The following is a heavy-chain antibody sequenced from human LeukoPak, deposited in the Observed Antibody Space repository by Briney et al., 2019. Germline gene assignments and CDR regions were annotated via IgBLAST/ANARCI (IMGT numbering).Heavy chain of an antibody. CDR1: EFAFRNYV. V-gene: IGHV3-23*01. CDR2: ISTAGNT. CDR3: ARDFSPSVAVAGADF. Sequence: GGSLRLSCAASEFAFRNYVMSWVRQSPARGLEWVSTISTAGNTYYADSVKGRFTIFRDNSKNILYLQMSSLRVDDMAVYYCARDFSPSVAVAGADFWGQGTLVTVSS. J-gene: IGHJ4*02. D-gene: IGHD6-19*01.